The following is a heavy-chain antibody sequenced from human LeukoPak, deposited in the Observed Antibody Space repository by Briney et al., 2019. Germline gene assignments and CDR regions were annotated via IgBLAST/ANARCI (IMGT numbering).Heavy chain of an antibody. CDR2: ISGSGGST. J-gene: IGHJ4*02. CDR3: AKGSGYYYDSSSYPNY. CDR1: GFTFSSYA. D-gene: IGHD3-22*01. Sequence: GGSLRLSCAASGFTFSSYAMSWVRQAPGKGLEWVSAISGSGGSTYYADSVKGRFTISRDNSKNTLYLQMNSLRAEDTAVYYCAKGSGYYYDSSSYPNYWGQGTLVTVSS. V-gene: IGHV3-23*01.